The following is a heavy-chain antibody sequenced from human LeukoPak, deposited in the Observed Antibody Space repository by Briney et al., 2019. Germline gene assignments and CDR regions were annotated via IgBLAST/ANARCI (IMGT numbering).Heavy chain of an antibody. Sequence: GGSLRLSCAASGFTFSTSSMNWVRQAPGKGLEWISSISSSSSYIYYADSVKGRFTISRDNAKNSLYLQVNSLRADDTAVYYCARAGGRGHFDYWGQGTLVTVSS. D-gene: IGHD3-10*01. CDR2: ISSSSSYI. V-gene: IGHV3-21*01. CDR3: ARAGGRGHFDY. J-gene: IGHJ4*02. CDR1: GFTFSTSS.